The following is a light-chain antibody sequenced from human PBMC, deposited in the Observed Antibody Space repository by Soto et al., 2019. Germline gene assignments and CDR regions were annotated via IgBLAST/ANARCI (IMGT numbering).Light chain of an antibody. CDR3: QQYNNWPRT. V-gene: IGKV3-15*01. CDR2: GAS. Sequence: EIVMTQSPATLSVSPGERATLSCRASQSVSSNLAWYQQNPGQAPRLLIYGASTRATGIPARFSGSGSGTESTLTISSLQSEDFAVYYCQQYNNWPRTFGQGTKVEIK. CDR1: QSVSSN. J-gene: IGKJ1*01.